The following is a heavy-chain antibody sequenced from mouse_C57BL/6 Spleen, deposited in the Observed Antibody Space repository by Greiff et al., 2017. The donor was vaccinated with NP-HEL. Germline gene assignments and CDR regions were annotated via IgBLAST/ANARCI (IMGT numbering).Heavy chain of an antibody. Sequence: EVKLVESEGGLVQPGSSMKLSCTASGFTFSDYYMAWVRQVPEKGLEWVANINYDGSSTYYLDSLKSRFIISRDNAKNILYLQMSSLKSEDTATYYCARGDYSEPRGFDDWGQGTTLTVSS. D-gene: IGHD2-12*01. J-gene: IGHJ2*01. CDR1: GFTFSDYY. V-gene: IGHV5-16*01. CDR3: ARGDYSEPRGFDD. CDR2: INYDGSST.